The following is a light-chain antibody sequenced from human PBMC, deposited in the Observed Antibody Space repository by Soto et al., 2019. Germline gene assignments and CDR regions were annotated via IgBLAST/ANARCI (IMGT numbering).Light chain of an antibody. CDR3: NLYTRSKTYV. V-gene: IGLV2-18*01. J-gene: IGLJ1*01. CDR1: SSDVGDYNH. CDR2: EVS. Sequence: QSVLTQPPSVSGSPGQSVTISCTGTSSDVGDYNHVSWYQQSPGTVPKLIIYEVSSRPSGVPDRFSGSKSGNTASLTISGLQAEDEADYYCNLYTRSKTYVFGTGTKVNGL.